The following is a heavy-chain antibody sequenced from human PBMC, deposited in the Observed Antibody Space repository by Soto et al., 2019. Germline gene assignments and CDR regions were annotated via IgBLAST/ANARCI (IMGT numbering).Heavy chain of an antibody. D-gene: IGHD5-18*01. Sequence: KAGGSLRLSCVVSGITFSDYYMSWIRQAPGKGLEWVSYISTSGRTVYYADSVKGRFTMSRDNAKNLLYLQMSSLRAEDTAVYYCATTVDTAMISYYFDYWGQGTLVTVSS. V-gene: IGHV3-11*01. J-gene: IGHJ4*02. CDR1: GITFSDYY. CDR2: ISTSGRTV. CDR3: ATTVDTAMISYYFDY.